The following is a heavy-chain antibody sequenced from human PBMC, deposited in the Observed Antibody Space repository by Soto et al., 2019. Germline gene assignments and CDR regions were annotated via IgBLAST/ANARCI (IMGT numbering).Heavy chain of an antibody. CDR1: GGSISSYY. Sequence: SETLSLTCTFSGGSISSYYWSWIRQPPGKGLEWIGYIYYSGSTNYNPSLKSRVTISVDTSKNQFSLKLSSVTAADTAVYYCARERPGTHADHWGQGTLVTVSS. V-gene: IGHV4-59*01. CDR2: IYYSGST. J-gene: IGHJ4*02. D-gene: IGHD1-1*01. CDR3: ARERPGTHADH.